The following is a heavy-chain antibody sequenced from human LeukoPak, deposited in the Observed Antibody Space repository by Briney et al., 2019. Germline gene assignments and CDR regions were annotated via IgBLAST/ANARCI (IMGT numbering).Heavy chain of an antibody. D-gene: IGHD1-14*01. J-gene: IGHJ4*02. CDR1: GFTFSSYA. Sequence: QPGGSLRLSCAASGFTFSSYAMSWVRQAPGKGLEWVSTISTSGSSTYYADSVKGRFTISRDNSKNTLFLQMNSLRPEDTAVYYCARDVEPLAANTLAYWGQGTLVTVSS. V-gene: IGHV3-23*01. CDR2: ISTSGSST. CDR3: ARDVEPLAANTLAY.